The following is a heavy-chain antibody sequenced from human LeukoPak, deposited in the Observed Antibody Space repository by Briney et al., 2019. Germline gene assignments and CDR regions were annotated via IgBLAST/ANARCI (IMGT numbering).Heavy chain of an antibody. CDR3: ARGYDSSGYEIFDY. CDR2: MNPNSGNT. Sequence: ASVKVSCKASGYTFTSYDINWVRQATGQGLEWMGWMNPNSGNTGYAQKFQGRVTITRNTSISTAYMELSSLRSEDTAVYYCARGYDSSGYEIFDYWGQGTLVTVSS. CDR1: GYTFTSYD. D-gene: IGHD3-22*01. V-gene: IGHV1-8*03. J-gene: IGHJ4*02.